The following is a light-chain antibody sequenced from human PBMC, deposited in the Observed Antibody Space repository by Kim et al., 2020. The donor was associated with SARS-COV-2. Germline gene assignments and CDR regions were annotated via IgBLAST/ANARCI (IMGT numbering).Light chain of an antibody. Sequence: QAIDISCTGSVGDVGTYTYVSGYQQHPDKSPKILIYDGTTRPSGVSYRFSGSKSGNTASLTISGLQAEDEADYYCSSYTSSRTVVFGGGTQLTVL. J-gene: IGLJ3*02. CDR2: DGT. CDR1: VGDVGTYTY. CDR3: SSYTSSRTVV. V-gene: IGLV2-14*03.